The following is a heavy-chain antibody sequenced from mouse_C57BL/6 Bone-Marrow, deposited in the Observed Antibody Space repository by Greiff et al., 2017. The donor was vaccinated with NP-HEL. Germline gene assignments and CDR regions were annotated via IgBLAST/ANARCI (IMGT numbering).Heavy chain of an antibody. CDR2: ISSGGNYT. CDR1: GFTFSSYG. J-gene: IGHJ4*01. D-gene: IGHD2-3*01. Sequence: EVKLMESGGDLVKPGGSLKLSCAASGFTFSSYGMSWVRQTPDKRLEWVATISSGGNYTYYPDSVKGRFTISRDNAKNTLYLQMSSLKSEDTAMYYCARAHDGPWGQGTSVTVSS. V-gene: IGHV5-6*01. CDR3: ARAHDGP.